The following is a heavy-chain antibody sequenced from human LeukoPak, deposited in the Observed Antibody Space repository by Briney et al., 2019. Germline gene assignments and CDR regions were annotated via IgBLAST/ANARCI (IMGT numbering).Heavy chain of an antibody. CDR3: ARGIVVVPAAKKYNWFDP. Sequence: SETLSLTCAVYGGSFSGYYWSWIRQPPGKGLEWIGEINHSGSTNYNPSLKSRVTISVDTSKNQFSLKLSSVTAADTAVYYCARGIVVVPAAKKYNWFDPWGQGTLVTVSS. D-gene: IGHD2-2*01. J-gene: IGHJ5*02. V-gene: IGHV4-34*01. CDR2: INHSGST. CDR1: GGSFSGYY.